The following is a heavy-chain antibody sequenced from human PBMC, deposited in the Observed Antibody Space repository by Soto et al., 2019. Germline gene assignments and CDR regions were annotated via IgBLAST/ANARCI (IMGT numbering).Heavy chain of an antibody. D-gene: IGHD3-10*01. CDR1: GGSISSSSYY. J-gene: IGHJ4*02. V-gene: IGHV4-39*01. CDR2: IYYSGST. CDR3: ARRRVWFGELLGVRGDHFDY. Sequence: QLQLQESGPGLVKPSETLSLTCTVSGGSISSSSYYWGWIRQPPGKGLEWIGSIYYSGSTYDNPSLKSRVTISVDTSKKQFSLKLSSVPAADTAVYYCARRRVWFGELLGVRGDHFDYWGQGTLVTVSS.